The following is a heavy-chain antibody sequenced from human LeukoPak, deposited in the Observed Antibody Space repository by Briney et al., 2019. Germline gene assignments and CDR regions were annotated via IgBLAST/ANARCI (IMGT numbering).Heavy chain of an antibody. CDR3: ARDLTSYYYGSSGYYYFDY. J-gene: IGHJ4*02. D-gene: IGHD3-22*01. CDR1: GGTFSSYA. V-gene: IGHV1-69*04. CDR2: IIPILGIA. Sequence: SVKVSCKASGGTFSSYAISWVRQAPGQGLEWMGRIIPILGIANYAQKFQGRVTITADKSTSTAYMELSSLRSEDTAVYYCARDLTSYYYGSSGYYYFDYWGQGTLVTVSS.